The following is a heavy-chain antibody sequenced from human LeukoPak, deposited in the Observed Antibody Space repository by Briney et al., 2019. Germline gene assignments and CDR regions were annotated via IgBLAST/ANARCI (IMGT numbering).Heavy chain of an antibody. CDR1: GYSFTSYW. Sequence: GESLKISCKGSGYSFTSYWIGWVRQMPGKGLEWMGIIYPGDSDTRYSPSFQGQVTISADKSISTAYLQWSSLKASDTAMYYCARLTEAGIAAAPVGYWGQGTLVTISS. D-gene: IGHD6-13*01. CDR3: ARLTEAGIAAAPVGY. V-gene: IGHV5-51*01. J-gene: IGHJ4*02. CDR2: IYPGDSDT.